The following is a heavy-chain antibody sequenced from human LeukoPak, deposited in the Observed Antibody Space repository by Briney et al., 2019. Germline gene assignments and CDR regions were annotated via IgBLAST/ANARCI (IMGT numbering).Heavy chain of an antibody. CDR2: TYYRSKWFP. D-gene: IGHD6-19*01. J-gene: IGHJ4*02. CDR3: ARDIATTGWYTFDY. Sequence: SQTLSLTCTISRDSVSSTNGAWNWLRHSPSRELKRLGRTYYRSKWFPEYAVSVKGRITISPDTSNNQFSLQLSSVTPDDTAVYYCARDIATTGWYTFDYWGQGTPVTVSA. V-gene: IGHV6-1*01. CDR1: RDSVSSTNGA.